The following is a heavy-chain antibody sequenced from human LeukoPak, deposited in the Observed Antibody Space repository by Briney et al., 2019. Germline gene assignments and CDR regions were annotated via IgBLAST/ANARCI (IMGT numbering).Heavy chain of an antibody. V-gene: IGHV4-39*01. CDR2: IYYSGST. CDR3: ARHPDTAMVFDP. J-gene: IGHJ5*02. Sequence: PSETLSLTCAVSGGSISSSSYYWGWIRQPPGKGLEWIGSIYYSGSTYYNPSLKSRVTISVDTSKNQFSLKLSSVTAADTAVYYCARHPDTAMVFDPWGQGTLVTVSS. D-gene: IGHD5-18*01. CDR1: GGSISSSSYY.